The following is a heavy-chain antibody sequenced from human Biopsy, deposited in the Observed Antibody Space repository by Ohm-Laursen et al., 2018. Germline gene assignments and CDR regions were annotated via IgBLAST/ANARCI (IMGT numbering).Heavy chain of an antibody. D-gene: IGHD1-26*01. V-gene: IGHV3-48*03. Sequence: SLRLSCAASGFAFNLYEMNWVRQAPGKGMEWISYIYGGGSPVSYADSVKGRFTISRDNAQNSLYLHMNSLRAEDTAVYYCARINSGTYDASDLWGQGTMVSVSS. CDR1: GFAFNLYE. J-gene: IGHJ3*01. CDR3: ARINSGTYDASDL. CDR2: IYGGGSPV.